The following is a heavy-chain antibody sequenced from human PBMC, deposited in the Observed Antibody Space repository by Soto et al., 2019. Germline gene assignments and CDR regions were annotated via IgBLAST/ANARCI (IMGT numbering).Heavy chain of an antibody. D-gene: IGHD3-16*02. CDR2: INHSGST. Sequence: PSETLSLTCAVYGGSFSGYYWSWIRQPPGKGLEWIGEINHSGSTNYNPSLKSRVTISVDTSKNQFSLKLSSVTAADTAVYYCERSLTLFDYWGQGTLVTVSS. V-gene: IGHV4-34*01. J-gene: IGHJ4*02. CDR1: GGSFSGYY. CDR3: ERSLTLFDY.